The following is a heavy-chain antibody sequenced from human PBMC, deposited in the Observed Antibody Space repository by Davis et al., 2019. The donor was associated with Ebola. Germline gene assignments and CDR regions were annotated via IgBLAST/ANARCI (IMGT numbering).Heavy chain of an antibody. Sequence: ASVKVSCKASGYTFTGYYMHWVRQAPGQGLEWMGIIKPTGGSTNYAQKFQGRVTMTRDTSISTAYMELSRLRSDDTAVYYCARDTVITFGGVIASFDYWGQGTLVTVSS. D-gene: IGHD3-16*02. J-gene: IGHJ4*02. V-gene: IGHV1-2*02. CDR2: IKPTGGST. CDR3: ARDTVITFGGVIASFDY. CDR1: GYTFTGYY.